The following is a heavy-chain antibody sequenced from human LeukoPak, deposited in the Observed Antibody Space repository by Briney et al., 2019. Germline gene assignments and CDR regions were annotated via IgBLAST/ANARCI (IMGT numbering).Heavy chain of an antibody. CDR3: ARDARIQLWTTYYFDY. V-gene: IGHV1-2*02. CDR1: GYTFTGYY. J-gene: IGHJ4*02. Sequence: ASVKVSCKASGYTFTGYYMHWVRQAPGQGLEWMGWINPNSGGTNYAQKFQGRVTMTRDTSISTAYMELRRLRSDDTAVYYCARDARIQLWTTYYFDYWGQGTLVTVSS. CDR2: INPNSGGT. D-gene: IGHD5-18*01.